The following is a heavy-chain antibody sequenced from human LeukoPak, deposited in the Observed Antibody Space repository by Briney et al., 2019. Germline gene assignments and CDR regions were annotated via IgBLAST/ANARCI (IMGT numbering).Heavy chain of an antibody. CDR3: ARGDTSIAGAINNAFDI. V-gene: IGHV1-69*13. Sequence: GASVKVSCKASGYTFTSYGISWVRQAPGQGLEWMGGIIPIFGTANYAQKFQGRVTITADESTSTAYMELSSLRSEDTAVYYCARGDTSIAGAINNAFDIWGQGTMVTVSS. D-gene: IGHD1-26*01. J-gene: IGHJ3*02. CDR2: IIPIFGTA. CDR1: GYTFTSYG.